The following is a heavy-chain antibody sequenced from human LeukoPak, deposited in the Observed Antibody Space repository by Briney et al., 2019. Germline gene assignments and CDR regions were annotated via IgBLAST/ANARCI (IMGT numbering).Heavy chain of an antibody. CDR3: ASRPHFPSSDY. J-gene: IGHJ4*02. CDR2: IIPIFGTA. D-gene: IGHD3-3*02. CDR1: GGTFSSYA. V-gene: IGHV1-69*06. Sequence: SVKVSCKASGGTFSSYAISWVRQAPGQGLEWMGGIIPIFGTANYAQKFQGRVTITADKSTSTAYMELSSLRSEDTAVYYCASRPHFPSSDYWGQGTLVTVSS.